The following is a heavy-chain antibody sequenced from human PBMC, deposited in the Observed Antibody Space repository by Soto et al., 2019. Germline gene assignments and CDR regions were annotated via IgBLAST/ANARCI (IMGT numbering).Heavy chain of an antibody. CDR3: ARLQLSGRLGRFDP. CDR2: IYYSGST. CDR1: GGSIIRYY. Sequence: SVTLSLTGTVSGGSIIRYYWSWRRQPPGKGLEWIGYIYYSGSTNYNPSLKSRVTISVDTSKNQFSLKLSSVTAADTAVYYCARLQLSGRLGRFDPWGQGTLVTVSS. J-gene: IGHJ5*02. V-gene: IGHV4-59*01. D-gene: IGHD1-1*01.